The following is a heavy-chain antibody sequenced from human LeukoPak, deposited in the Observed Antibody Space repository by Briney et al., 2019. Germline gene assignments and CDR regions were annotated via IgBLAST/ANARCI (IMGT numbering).Heavy chain of an antibody. Sequence: ASVTVSCKASGYTFTSYGISWVRQAPGQGLEWMGWISAYNGNTNYAQKLQGRVTMTTDTSTSTAYMELRSLRSDDTAVYYCARSEITMVRGVIITSYFDYWGQGTLVTVSS. CDR3: ARSEITMVRGVIITSYFDY. CDR1: GYTFTSYG. V-gene: IGHV1-18*04. J-gene: IGHJ4*02. CDR2: ISAYNGNT. D-gene: IGHD3-10*01.